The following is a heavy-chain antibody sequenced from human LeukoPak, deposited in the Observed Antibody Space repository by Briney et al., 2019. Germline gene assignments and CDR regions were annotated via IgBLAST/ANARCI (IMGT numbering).Heavy chain of an antibody. J-gene: IGHJ4*02. CDR2: INPSGGST. CDR1: GYTFTSYY. V-gene: IGHV1-46*01. CDR3: AREQFGGATTTSAFDY. Sequence: ASVKVSCKASGYTFTSYYMHWARQAPGQGLEWMGIINPSGGSTSYAQKFQGRVTMTRDMSTSTVYMELSSLRSEDTAVYYCAREQFGGATTTSAFDYWGQGTLVTVSS. D-gene: IGHD1-26*01.